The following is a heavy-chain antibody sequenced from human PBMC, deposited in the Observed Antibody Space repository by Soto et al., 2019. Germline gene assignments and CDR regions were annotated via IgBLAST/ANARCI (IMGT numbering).Heavy chain of an antibody. CDR3: AREFAEYYFDY. J-gene: IGHJ4*02. CDR1: GGSISSGGYY. CDR2: IYYSGST. V-gene: IGHV4-31*03. D-gene: IGHD3-10*01. Sequence: QVQLQESGPGLVKPSQTLSLTCTVSGGSISSGGYYWSWIRQHPGKGLEWIGYIYYSGSTYYNPAIKGRVTISVDTSKNQFSMKLSSVTAADTAVYYCAREFAEYYFDYWGQGNLVTVSS.